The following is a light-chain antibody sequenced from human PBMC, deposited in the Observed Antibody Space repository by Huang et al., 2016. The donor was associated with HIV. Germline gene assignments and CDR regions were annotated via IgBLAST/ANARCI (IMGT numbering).Light chain of an antibody. V-gene: IGKV3-15*01. CDR3: QQYNNWPPLT. CDR1: QNVHTD. CDR2: GAS. Sequence: VITQSPAILSVSPGERATLSCRASQNVHTDFACDKHNPGQAPRLLIYGASTRATGIPARFSGNGSETEFTLTISSLHSEDFAIYDCQQYNNWPPLTFGGGTKVEIK. J-gene: IGKJ4*01.